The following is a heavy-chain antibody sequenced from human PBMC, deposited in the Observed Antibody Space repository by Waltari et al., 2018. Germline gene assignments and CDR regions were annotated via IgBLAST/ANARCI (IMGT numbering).Heavy chain of an antibody. CDR1: GFRVSRNY. V-gene: IGHV3-53*01. CDR3: TREDQGQPGGY. Sequence: VQLVESGGGLMQPGGSLSLSCAASGFRVSRNYMSWVRQAPGKGLEWVSLIYTDGTAYYADSVKGRFTISRDNSKNTLNLQMNSLRAEDTAVYYCTREDQGQPGGYWGQGTLVTVSS. D-gene: IGHD2-2*01. CDR2: IYTDGTA. J-gene: IGHJ4*02.